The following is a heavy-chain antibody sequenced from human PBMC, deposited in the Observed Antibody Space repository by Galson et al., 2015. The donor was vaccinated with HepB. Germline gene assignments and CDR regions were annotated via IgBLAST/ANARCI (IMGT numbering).Heavy chain of an antibody. CDR3: AGYNSAIYLHY. D-gene: IGHD5-24*01. CDR1: GFTFSSYA. J-gene: IGHJ4*02. CDR2: ISYDGSEK. V-gene: IGHV3-30-3*01. Sequence: SLRLSCAASGFTFSSYAIHWVRQAPGKGLEWVALISYDGSEKYYADSVKGRFTISRDNSKNSMYLQMNSLRVEDTAVYYCAGYNSAIYLHYRGLRPLVTVFS.